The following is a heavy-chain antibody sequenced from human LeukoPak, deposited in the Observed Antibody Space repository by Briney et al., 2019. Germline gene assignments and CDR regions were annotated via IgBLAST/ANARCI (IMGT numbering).Heavy chain of an antibody. CDR2: ISAYNGNT. Sequence: ASVKVSCKASGYTFTNYYMHWVRQAPGQGLEWMGWISAYNGNTNYAQKLQGRVTMTTDTSTSTAYMELRSLRSDDTAVYYCARADAIAAAGTWFGDYWGQGTLVTVSS. D-gene: IGHD6-13*01. CDR1: GYTFTNYY. CDR3: ARADAIAAAGTWFGDY. V-gene: IGHV1-18*04. J-gene: IGHJ4*02.